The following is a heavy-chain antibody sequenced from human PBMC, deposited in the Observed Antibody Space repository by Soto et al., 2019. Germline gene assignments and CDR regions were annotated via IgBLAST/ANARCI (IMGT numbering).Heavy chain of an antibody. CDR2: ISGSGDST. CDR1: GFTFSSYA. CDR3: AKSGQSSWANMDV. D-gene: IGHD2-2*01. V-gene: IGHV3-23*01. J-gene: IGHJ6*02. Sequence: EVQLLESGGGLVQPGGSLRLSCAASGFTFSSYAINWVRQAPGKGLGWVSTISGSGDSTYYADSVKGRFTISRDNSKNTLSLQMNSLRAEDTAVYYCAKSGQSSWANMDVWGQGTTVTVSS.